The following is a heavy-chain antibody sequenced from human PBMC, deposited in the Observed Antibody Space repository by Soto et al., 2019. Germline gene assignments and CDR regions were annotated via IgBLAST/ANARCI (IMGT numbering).Heavy chain of an antibody. CDR1: GFTFSSYAM. CDR2: IDWDDDK. V-gene: IGHV2-70*11. D-gene: IGHD4-17*01. Sequence: LRLSCAASGFTFSSYAMSWVRQPPGKALEWLARIDWDDDKYYSTSLKTRLTISKDTSKNQVVLTMTNMDPVDTATYYCARGTVESYFDYWGQGTLVTVSS. J-gene: IGHJ4*02. CDR3: ARGTVESYFDY.